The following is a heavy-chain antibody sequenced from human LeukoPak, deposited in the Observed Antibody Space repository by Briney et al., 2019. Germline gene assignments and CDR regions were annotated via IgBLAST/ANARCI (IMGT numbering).Heavy chain of an antibody. J-gene: IGHJ1*01. V-gene: IGHV3-7*01. Sequence: VGGLRLSCAPSRFTFSNSWIAWVRPAPAQGVAWVANIKQDESPKHYSDSVKGRFTISRDNAKHSLFLQMNGLRAEDSALYYCARDTDGSLVYWGEGTLVTVS. CDR2: IKQDESPK. CDR1: RFTFSNSW. D-gene: IGHD5-24*01. CDR3: ARDTDGSLVY.